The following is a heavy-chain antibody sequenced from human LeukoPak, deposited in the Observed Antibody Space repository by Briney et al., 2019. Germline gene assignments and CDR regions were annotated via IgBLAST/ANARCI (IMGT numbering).Heavy chain of an antibody. CDR3: ASTAYYYYYMDV. V-gene: IGHV1-69*06. CDR2: IIPIFGTA. D-gene: IGHD2-21*02. CDR1: GGTFSSYA. J-gene: IGHJ6*03. Sequence: GASVKVSFKASGGTFSSYAISWVRQAPGQGLEWMGGIIPIFGTANYAQKFQGRVTITADKSTSTAYMELSSLRSEDTAVYYCASTAYYYYYMDVWGKGTTVTVSS.